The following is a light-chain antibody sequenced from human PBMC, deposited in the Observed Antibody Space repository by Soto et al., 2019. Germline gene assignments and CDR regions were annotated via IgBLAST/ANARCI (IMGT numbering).Light chain of an antibody. CDR2: LNSDGSH. CDR1: SGHSNNA. CDR3: QTWGTGTVV. V-gene: IGLV4-69*01. J-gene: IGLJ3*02. Sequence: QLVLTQSPSASASLGASVKFTCTLSSGHSNNAVAWHQQQPEKGPRYLMKLNSDGSHTKGDGIPDRFSGSSSGADRYLTISSLQSEDEAEYYCQTWGTGTVVFGGGTKLTVL.